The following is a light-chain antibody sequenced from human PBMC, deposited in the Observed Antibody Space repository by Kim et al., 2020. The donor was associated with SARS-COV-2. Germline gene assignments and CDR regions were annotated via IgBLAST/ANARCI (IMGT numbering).Light chain of an antibody. CDR2: GAS. V-gene: IGKV1-39*01. J-gene: IGKJ4*01. CDR1: QSISSY. Sequence: DIQMTQSPSSLSASVGDRVTITCRASQSISSYLNWYQQKPGKAPKLLIYGASSLQSGVPSRFSGSGSGTDFTLTISSLQPEDFATYYCKQSYSTPLTFGGRTKVDIK. CDR3: KQSYSTPLT.